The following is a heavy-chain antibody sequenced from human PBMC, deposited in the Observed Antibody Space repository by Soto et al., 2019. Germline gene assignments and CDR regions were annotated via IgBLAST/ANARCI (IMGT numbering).Heavy chain of an antibody. D-gene: IGHD6-19*01. Sequence: VQLVESGGGVVQPGRSLRLSCAASGFTFSDYAMHWVRQAPGKGLEWVAVVSHDGRNTHYADSVKGRFTISRDISKNTVTPEMTSLRAEDTAVYYCAKGGRQWLVTSDFNYWGQGALVTVSS. V-gene: IGHV3-30*18. CDR2: VSHDGRNT. CDR1: GFTFSDYA. CDR3: AKGGRQWLVTSDFNY. J-gene: IGHJ4*02.